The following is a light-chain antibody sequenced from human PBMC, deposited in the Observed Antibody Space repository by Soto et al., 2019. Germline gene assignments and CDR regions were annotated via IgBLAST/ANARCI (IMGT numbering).Light chain of an antibody. Sequence: SYELTQPPSVSVAPGKTARITCGGNNIGSKTVHWYQQQPGQAPVLVIYYDNDRPSGIPERFSGSNSGNTATLTISRVEAGDEADYYCQVWDSTSDLRVVFGGGTKLTVL. CDR2: YDN. V-gene: IGLV3-21*04. CDR1: NIGSKT. J-gene: IGLJ2*01. CDR3: QVWDSTSDLRVV.